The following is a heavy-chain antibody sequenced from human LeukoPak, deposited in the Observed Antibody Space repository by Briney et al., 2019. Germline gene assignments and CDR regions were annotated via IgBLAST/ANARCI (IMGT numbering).Heavy chain of an antibody. CDR3: AKAWPAAGTFDS. V-gene: IGHV3-23*01. J-gene: IGHJ4*02. CDR1: GFTFSSYA. Sequence: TGGSLRLSCAASGFTFSSYAMTWVRQAPGKGLEWVSTILPGGCDTYYADSVKGRFTISRDTSKNTLYLQMNTLRVEDTAVYYCAKAWPAAGTFDSWGQGSLVTVSS. D-gene: IGHD6-13*01. CDR2: ILPGGCDT.